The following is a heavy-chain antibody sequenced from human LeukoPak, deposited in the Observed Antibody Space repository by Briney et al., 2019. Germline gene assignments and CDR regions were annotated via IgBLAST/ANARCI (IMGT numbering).Heavy chain of an antibody. CDR3: AREASSGYVVVD. CDR2: TYYRSKWYN. V-gene: IGHV6-1*01. Sequence: SQTLSLTCAISGDSVSSNSAVWTWIRQSPSRGLEWLGRTYYRSKWYNDYAISVKSRMTIIPDTSKNQFSLQLNSVTPEDTAVYYCAREASSGYVVVDWGQGTLVTVSS. D-gene: IGHD3-22*01. J-gene: IGHJ4*02. CDR1: GDSVSSNSAV.